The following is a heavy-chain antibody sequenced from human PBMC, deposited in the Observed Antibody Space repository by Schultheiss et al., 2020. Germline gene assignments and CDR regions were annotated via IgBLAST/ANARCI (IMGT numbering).Heavy chain of an antibody. CDR3: ARPYYGDYDPSWFDP. V-gene: IGHV1-2*02. CDR1: GYTFTGYY. CDR2: INPNSGGT. J-gene: IGHJ5*02. Sequence: ASVKVSCKASGYTFTGYYMHWVRQAPGQGLEWMGWINPNSGGTNYAQKFQGRVTMTRDTSISTAYMELSRLRSDDTAVYYCARPYYGDYDPSWFDPWGQGTLVTVSS. D-gene: IGHD4-17*01.